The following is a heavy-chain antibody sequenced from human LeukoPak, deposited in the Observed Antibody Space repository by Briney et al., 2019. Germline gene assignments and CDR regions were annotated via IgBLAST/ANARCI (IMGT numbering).Heavy chain of an antibody. CDR1: GFTFSSYG. Sequence: GGSLRLSCAASGFTFSSYGMHWVRQAPGKGLEGVAVIWYDGSNKYYADSVKGRFTISRDNSKNTLYLQMNSLRAEDTAVYYCARGNAGHYFDYWGQGTLVTVSS. V-gene: IGHV3-33*01. J-gene: IGHJ4*02. CDR2: IWYDGSNK. CDR3: ARGNAGHYFDY.